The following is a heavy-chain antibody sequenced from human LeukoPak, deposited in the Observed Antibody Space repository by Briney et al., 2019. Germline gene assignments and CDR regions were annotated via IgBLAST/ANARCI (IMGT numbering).Heavy chain of an antibody. V-gene: IGHV4-4*07. Sequence: SETLSLTCTVSGVSITSYYRSWIRQPAGKGLEWVGRIYTSGSANYNPSLKSRVTMSADTSKNQFSLKLSSVTAADTAVYDCSRERYVYCGGDCYYFDYWGQGTLITVSS. CDR3: SRERYVYCGGDCYYFDY. J-gene: IGHJ4*02. CDR2: IYTSGSA. D-gene: IGHD2-21*02. CDR1: GVSITSYY.